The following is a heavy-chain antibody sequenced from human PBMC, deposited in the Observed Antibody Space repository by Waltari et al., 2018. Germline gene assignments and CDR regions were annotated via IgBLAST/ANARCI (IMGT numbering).Heavy chain of an antibody. D-gene: IGHD3-3*01. CDR2: ISGIGGST. J-gene: IGHJ4*02. CDR1: GFTFSSYA. CDR3: AKQIEIFGVVTPFDY. Sequence: EVQLVESGGGLVQPGGSLRLSCAASGFTFSSYAMSWVRQAPGKGLEWVSGISGIGGSTYYSDSVKGRFTISRDNSKNTLYLQMNSLRAEDTAVYYCAKQIEIFGVVTPFDYWGQGTLVTVSS. V-gene: IGHV3-23*04.